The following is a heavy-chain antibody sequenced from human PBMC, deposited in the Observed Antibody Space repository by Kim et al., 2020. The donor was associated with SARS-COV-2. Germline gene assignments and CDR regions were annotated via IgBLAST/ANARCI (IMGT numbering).Heavy chain of an antibody. CDR3: AKASYVDYYDYYGMDV. V-gene: IGHV3-23*01. D-gene: IGHD1-26*01. J-gene: IGHJ6*02. Sequence: SGKGRFTTSRDNSKTTLYLQMNSRRAEDTAVYYCAKASYVDYYDYYGMDVWGQGTTVTVSS.